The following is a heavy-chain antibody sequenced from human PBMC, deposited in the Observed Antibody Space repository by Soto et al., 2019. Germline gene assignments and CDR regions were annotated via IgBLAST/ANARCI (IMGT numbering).Heavy chain of an antibody. Sequence: WASVKVSCKASGYSFTDYHIHWVRQAPGQGLEWLGRINPKSGGTSTAQKFQGWVTMTTDTSISTASMELTRLTSDDTAIYYCARGDSTDCSNGVCSFFYNHDMDVWGQGTTVTVYS. J-gene: IGHJ6*02. D-gene: IGHD2-8*01. CDR3: ARGDSTDCSNGVCSFFYNHDMDV. V-gene: IGHV1-2*04. CDR1: GYSFTDYH. CDR2: INPKSGGT.